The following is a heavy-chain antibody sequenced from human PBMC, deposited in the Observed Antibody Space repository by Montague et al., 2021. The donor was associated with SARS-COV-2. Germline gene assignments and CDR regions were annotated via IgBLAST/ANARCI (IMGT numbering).Heavy chain of an antibody. Sequence: SETLSLTCTVSGGSISSSNCYWGWIRQPPGKGLEWIGNMYYSGSTYYNPSLKSRVTIAIYTSKNQFSLKLSSVTAAVTAVYYCARDDFVREGGTKGMDDWGQGTMVTVSS. J-gene: IGHJ6*02. CDR2: MYYSGST. D-gene: IGHD3/OR15-3a*01. CDR3: ARDDFVREGGTKGMDD. V-gene: IGHV4-39*07. CDR1: GGSISSSNCY.